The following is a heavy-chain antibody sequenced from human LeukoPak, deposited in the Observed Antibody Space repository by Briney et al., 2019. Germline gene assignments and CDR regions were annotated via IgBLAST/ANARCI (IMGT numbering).Heavy chain of an antibody. D-gene: IGHD2-2*01. V-gene: IGHV3-23*01. J-gene: IGHJ4*02. CDR3: AKGEHQLLFKSNFQY. CDR2: TSGSGGST. CDR1: GFSFSSYA. Sequence: PGGSLRLSCVDSGFSFSSYAMYWVRQAPGKGLEWVSGTSGSGGSTYYADSVKGRFTISRDNSKNTLFLQMNSLRAEDTAVYYCAKGEHQLLFKSNFQYWGQGTLVTVSS.